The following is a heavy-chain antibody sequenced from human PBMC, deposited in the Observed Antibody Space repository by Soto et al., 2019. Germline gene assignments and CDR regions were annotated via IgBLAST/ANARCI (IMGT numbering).Heavy chain of an antibody. V-gene: IGHV4-39*01. CDR1: GGTIRDHGYC. CDR2: IHYSGST. J-gene: IGHJ4*02. Sequence: LEPMRLPWSVSGGTIRDHGYCWGMIRKPPGKGLEWIGNIHYSGSTYYDSSLKSRVTISVDTSKNQFSLKLSSVTAADTAVYYCATRTIAGAGTTGFDYWGQRTLVIVFS. CDR3: ATRTIAGAGTTGFDY. D-gene: IGHD6-19*01.